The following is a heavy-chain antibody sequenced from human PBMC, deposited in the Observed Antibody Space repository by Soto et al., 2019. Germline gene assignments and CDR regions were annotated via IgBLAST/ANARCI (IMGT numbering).Heavy chain of an antibody. Sequence: LSLSCAASGFTFSSYAMSWVRQAPGKGLEWVSAISGSGGSTYYADSVKGRFTISRDNSKNTLYLQMNSLRAEDTAVYYCAKAPQLTNYYDSSGPGYWGQGTLVTVSS. D-gene: IGHD3-22*01. V-gene: IGHV3-23*01. CDR3: AKAPQLTNYYDSSGPGY. J-gene: IGHJ4*02. CDR1: GFTFSSYA. CDR2: ISGSGGST.